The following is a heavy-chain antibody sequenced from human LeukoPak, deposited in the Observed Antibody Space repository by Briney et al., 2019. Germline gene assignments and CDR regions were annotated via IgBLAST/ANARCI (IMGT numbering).Heavy chain of an antibody. V-gene: IGHV4-61*02. J-gene: IGHJ4*02. CDR3: GRLGSGTLEFDS. D-gene: IGHD1-7*01. CDR2: IFTTGNT. CDR1: DASISSGEYY. Sequence: PSQTLSLTCTVSDASISSGEYYWSWIRQPAGRGLEWVGRIFTTGNTDYNASLESRVTISVDTSKNRFSLNLTSVTAADTAVYYCGRLGSGTLEFDSWGQGTLVTVSS.